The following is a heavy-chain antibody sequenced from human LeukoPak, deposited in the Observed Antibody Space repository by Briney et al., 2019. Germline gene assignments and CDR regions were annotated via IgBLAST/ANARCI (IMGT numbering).Heavy chain of an antibody. D-gene: IGHD3-10*01. CDR3: ARDSSGIQDAFDI. CDR1: DGSISSYY. CDR2: IYTSGST. J-gene: IGHJ3*02. Sequence: SETLSLTCTVSDGSISSYYWSWIRQPAGKGLEWIGRIYTSGSTNYNPSLKSRVTMSVDKSKNQFSLKLSPVTAADTAVYYCARDSSGIQDAFDIWGQGTMVTVSS. V-gene: IGHV4-4*07.